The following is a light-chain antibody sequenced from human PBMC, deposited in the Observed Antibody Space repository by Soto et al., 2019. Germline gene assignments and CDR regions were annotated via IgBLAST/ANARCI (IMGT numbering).Light chain of an antibody. Sequence: EIVLTQSPGTLSLSPGERATLSCRASQTVSSNYLARYQQKPGRAPRLLILGASSRAPGIPDNFSGSGSGTDFTLTISRLEPDDFALYYCQQYGSSPYTFGLGTKLEIK. J-gene: IGKJ2*01. CDR2: GAS. CDR3: QQYGSSPYT. V-gene: IGKV3-20*01. CDR1: QTVSSNY.